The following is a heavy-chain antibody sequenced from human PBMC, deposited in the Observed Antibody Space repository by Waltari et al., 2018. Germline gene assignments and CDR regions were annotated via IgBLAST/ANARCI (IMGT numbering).Heavy chain of an antibody. CDR1: GGTFATYA. CDR2: IIPIYGTP. V-gene: IGHV1-69*12. CDR3: AKRIVGGPFDV. D-gene: IGHD1-26*01. J-gene: IGHJ3*01. Sequence: QVHLVQSGAEARKPGSSVKVSCEAPGGTFATYAISWVRQAPGQGLEWMGGIIPIYGTPNYAQKFQGRVNVAADELTTTAYMELSSLRSDDTAVYYCAKRIVGGPFDVWGQGTMVTVSS.